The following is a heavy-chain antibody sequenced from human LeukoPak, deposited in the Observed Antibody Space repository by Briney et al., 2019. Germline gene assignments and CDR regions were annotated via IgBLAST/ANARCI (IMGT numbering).Heavy chain of an antibody. CDR2: IKQDGSEK. J-gene: IGHJ5*01. D-gene: IGHD4-11*01. V-gene: IGHV3-7*01. CDR1: GFTFSNYW. CDR3: AKEGAYPIVTYDS. Sequence: HPGGSLRLSCAASGFTFSNYWMNWVRQAPGKGLEWVANIKQDGSEKYFVDSVKGRFTISRDNAKNSLYLQMNSLRAEDTAVYYCAKEGAYPIVTYDSWGQGTLVTVSS.